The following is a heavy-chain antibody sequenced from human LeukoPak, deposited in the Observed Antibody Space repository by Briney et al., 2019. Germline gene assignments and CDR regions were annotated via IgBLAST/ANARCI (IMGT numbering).Heavy chain of an antibody. J-gene: IGHJ4*02. Sequence: SETLSLTCTVSGGSISSYYWSWIRQPPGKGLEWIGYIYYSGSTNYNPSLKSRVTISVDTSKNQFSLKLSSVTAADTAVYYCAREHTEYYYDSSGPKTTYYFDYWGQGTLVTASS. D-gene: IGHD3-22*01. CDR1: GGSISSYY. CDR3: AREHTEYYYDSSGPKTTYYFDY. V-gene: IGHV4-59*01. CDR2: IYYSGST.